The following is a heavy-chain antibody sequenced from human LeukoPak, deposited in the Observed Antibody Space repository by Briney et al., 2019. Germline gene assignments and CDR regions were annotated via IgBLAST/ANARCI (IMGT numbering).Heavy chain of an antibody. CDR3: ARDRFVAARQRGNWFDP. D-gene: IGHD6-6*01. CDR2: ISAYNGNT. J-gene: IGHJ5*02. CDR1: GYTFTSYG. V-gene: IGHV1-18*01. Sequence: ASVKVSCKASGYTFTSYGISWVRQAPGQGLEWIGWISAYNGNTNYAQKLQGRVTMTTDTSTSTAYMELRSLRSDDTAVYYCARDRFVAARQRGNWFDPWGQGTLVTVSS.